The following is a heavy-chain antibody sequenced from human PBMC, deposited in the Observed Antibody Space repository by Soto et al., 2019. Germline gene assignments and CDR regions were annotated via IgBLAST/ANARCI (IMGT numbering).Heavy chain of an antibody. CDR2: INHSGST. J-gene: IGHJ4*02. Sequence: SETLSLTCAVYGGSFSGYYWSWIRQPPGKGLEWIGEINHSGSTNYNPSLKSRVTISVDTSKNQFSLKLSSVTAADTAVYYCARSRNGGYSGAQVFYYWGQGTLVTVSS. D-gene: IGHD5-12*01. CDR3: ARSRNGGYSGAQVFYY. V-gene: IGHV4-34*01. CDR1: GGSFSGYY.